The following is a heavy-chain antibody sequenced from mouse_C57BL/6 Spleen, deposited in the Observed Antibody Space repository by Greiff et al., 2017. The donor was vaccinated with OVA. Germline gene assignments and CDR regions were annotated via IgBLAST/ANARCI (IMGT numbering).Heavy chain of an antibody. Sequence: QVQLQQPGAELVKPGASVKLSCKASGYTFTSYWMHWVKQRPGRGLEWIGRIDPKSGGTKYNEKFKSKATLTVDKPSSTAYMQLSSLTSEGSGVYYCARAFMDYWGQGTSVTVSS. CDR2: IDPKSGGT. CDR3: ARAFMDY. J-gene: IGHJ4*01. V-gene: IGHV1-72*01. CDR1: GYTFTSYW.